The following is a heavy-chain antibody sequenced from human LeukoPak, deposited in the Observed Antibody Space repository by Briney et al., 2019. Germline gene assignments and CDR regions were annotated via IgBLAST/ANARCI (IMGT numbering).Heavy chain of an antibody. CDR1: GGSFSGLY. V-gene: IGHV4-34*01. CDR2: INHSGST. Sequence: SETLSLTCAVYGGSFSGLYWNWIRQPPGKGLEWIGEINHSGSTDYNPSLKSRVTISVDTSKNQFSLKVTSVTAADTAVYYCAQIAVAGAVTLDYWGQGTLVTVSS. CDR3: AQIAVAGAVTLDY. J-gene: IGHJ4*02. D-gene: IGHD6-19*01.